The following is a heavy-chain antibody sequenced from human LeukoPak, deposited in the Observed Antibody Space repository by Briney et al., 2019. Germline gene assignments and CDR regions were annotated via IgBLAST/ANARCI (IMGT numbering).Heavy chain of an antibody. CDR2: ISGSGGST. CDR3: AKRSVWSGYQREPYYFDY. V-gene: IGHV3-23*01. CDR1: GFTVSSNY. D-gene: IGHD3-3*01. J-gene: IGHJ4*02. Sequence: PGGSLRLSCAASGFTVSSNYMSWVRQAPGKGLEWVSAISGSGGSTYYADSVKGRFTISRDNSKNTLYLQMNSLRAEDTAVYYCAKRSVWSGYQREPYYFDYWGQGTLVTVSS.